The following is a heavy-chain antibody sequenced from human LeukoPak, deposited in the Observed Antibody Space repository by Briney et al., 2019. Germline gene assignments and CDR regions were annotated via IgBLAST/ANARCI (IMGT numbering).Heavy chain of an antibody. Sequence: ASVKVSCKASAYSFTGYYIHWVRQAPGQGLEWMGWINPNSGDTNYAQKFQGRVTMTRDTSISTAFMELSRLRSDDTAVYYCARTYSSRDSFEMWGRGTMVTVSS. D-gene: IGHD6-13*01. CDR3: ARTYSSRDSFEM. J-gene: IGHJ3*02. V-gene: IGHV1-2*02. CDR1: AYSFTGYY. CDR2: INPNSGDT.